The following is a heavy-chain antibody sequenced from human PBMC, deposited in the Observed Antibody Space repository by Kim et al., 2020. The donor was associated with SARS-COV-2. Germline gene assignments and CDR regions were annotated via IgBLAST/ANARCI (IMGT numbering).Heavy chain of an antibody. V-gene: IGHV3-30*04. CDR1: GFTFSSFA. Sequence: GGSLRLSCAASGFTFSSFAMHWVRQAPGKGLEWVGRIRSDANSYSSAYSVTGKFTITSDSAKNKLYAQMHRLKLEAKAVDYCYSARVPSTRFGFCDAFY. CDR3: YSARVPSTRFGFCDAFY. D-gene: IGHD3-16*01. J-gene: IGHJ3*02. CDR2: IRSDANSY.